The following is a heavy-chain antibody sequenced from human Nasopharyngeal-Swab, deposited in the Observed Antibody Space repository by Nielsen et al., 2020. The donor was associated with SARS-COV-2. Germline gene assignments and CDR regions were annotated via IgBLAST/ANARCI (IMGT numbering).Heavy chain of an antibody. CDR2: IKHDGSES. CDR1: GLTFSNHW. Sequence: GGSLRLSCAASGLTFSNHWMAWVRQAPGKGPEWVANIKHDGSESNYVGSVKGRFTISRDNAKHTLYLEINSLRVEDTAVYYCARDRVTPNYYLDYWGQGTLVTVSS. J-gene: IGHJ4*02. D-gene: IGHD2-21*02. V-gene: IGHV3-7*01. CDR3: ARDRVTPNYYLDY.